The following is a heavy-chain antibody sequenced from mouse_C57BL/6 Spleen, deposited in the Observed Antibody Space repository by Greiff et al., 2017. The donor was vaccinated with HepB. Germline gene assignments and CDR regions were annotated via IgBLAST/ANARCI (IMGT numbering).Heavy chain of an antibody. CDR2: INPNNGGT. CDR3: ARDYYGSSHYWYFDV. D-gene: IGHD1-1*01. J-gene: IGHJ1*03. CDR1: GYTFTDYN. Sequence: EVMLVESGPELVKPGASVKMSCKASGYTFTDYNMHWVKQSHGKSLEWIGYINPNNGGTSYNQKFKGKATLTVNKSSSTAYMELRSLTSEDSAVYYCARDYYGSSHYWYFDVWGTGTTVTVSS. V-gene: IGHV1-22*01.